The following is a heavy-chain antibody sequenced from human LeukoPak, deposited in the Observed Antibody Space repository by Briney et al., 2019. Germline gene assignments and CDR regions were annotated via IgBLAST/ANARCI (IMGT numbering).Heavy chain of an antibody. D-gene: IGHD3-22*01. V-gene: IGHV5-51*01. Sequence: GESLKISCKGSGYSFSTYWIGWVRQMPGKGLEWMGIIYPGDSDTRYSPSFQGQVTISADKSISTAYLQWSSLKASDTAMYYCARAKTYDSSGYSLDYWGQGTLVTVSS. CDR3: ARAKTYDSSGYSLDY. CDR1: GYSFSTYW. J-gene: IGHJ4*02. CDR2: IYPGDSDT.